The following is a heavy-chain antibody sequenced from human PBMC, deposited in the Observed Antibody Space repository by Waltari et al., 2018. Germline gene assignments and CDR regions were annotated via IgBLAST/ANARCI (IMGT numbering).Heavy chain of an antibody. Sequence: EEQLVESGGGLVQPGDSLRLPCAASGFPYSNHWIHWVRQAPGRGLVWVSGINGDGSTSNYADSVKGRFTISRDNTKKTLYLQMKRLRVEDTAVYYCARLAPKTYRSPVPGRDYYYGLDVWGQGTTVTVSS. J-gene: IGHJ6*02. CDR3: ARLAPKTYRSPVPGRDYYYGLDV. D-gene: IGHD6-13*01. V-gene: IGHV3-74*01. CDR1: GFPYSNHW. CDR2: INGDGSTS.